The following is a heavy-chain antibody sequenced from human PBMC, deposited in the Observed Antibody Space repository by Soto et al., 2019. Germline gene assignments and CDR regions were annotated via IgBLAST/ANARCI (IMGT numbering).Heavy chain of an antibody. J-gene: IGHJ5*02. CDR1: GGSISTAGYY. CDR2: IYSSGNT. D-gene: IGHD6-13*01. V-gene: IGHV4-31*02. CDR3: ARIIAAASNWFDP. Sequence: SETLSLTRTVSGGSISTAGYYWSWIRQYPGKGLEWMGYIYSSGNTYYNPSLKSRVSISLDTAKNQFSLKVRSVTAADTAVYYCARIIAAASNWFDPWGQGTLVTVSS.